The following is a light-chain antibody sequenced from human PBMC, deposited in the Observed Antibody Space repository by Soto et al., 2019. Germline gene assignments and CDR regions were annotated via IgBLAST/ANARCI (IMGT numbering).Light chain of an antibody. J-gene: IGLJ1*01. Sequence: QSALPPPPSISGSPRQTITIPCTGTSSDVGGYNRVSWYQQYPGKAPKLMIYDVSKRPSGVPGRFSGSKSGTTASLTISGFHPEDEADYYCCSYAGSFIYVFGSGNKVTAL. CDR2: DVS. CDR3: CSYAGSFIYV. V-gene: IGLV2-11*01. CDR1: SSDVGGYNR.